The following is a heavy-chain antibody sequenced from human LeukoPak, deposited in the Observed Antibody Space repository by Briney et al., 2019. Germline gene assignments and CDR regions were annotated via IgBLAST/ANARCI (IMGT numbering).Heavy chain of an antibody. Sequence: SETLSLTCTVSGGSISSSSYYWGWIRQPPGKGLEWIGSIYYSGSTYYNPSLKSRVTISVDTSKNQFSLKLSSVTAADTAVYYCARLDYLRQEYSSSHDGHWGQGTLVTVSS. CDR2: IYYSGST. D-gene: IGHD6-6*01. V-gene: IGHV4-39*01. CDR1: GGSISSSSYY. CDR3: ARLDYLRQEYSSSHDGH. J-gene: IGHJ4*02.